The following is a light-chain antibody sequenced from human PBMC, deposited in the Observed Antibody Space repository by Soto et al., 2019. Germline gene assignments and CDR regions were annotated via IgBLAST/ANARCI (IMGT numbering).Light chain of an antibody. V-gene: IGLV2-14*03. CDR1: SSDIGGYNY. J-gene: IGLJ1*01. Sequence: QSVLTQPASVSGSPGQSITISCTGTSSDIGGYNYVSWYQQLPGKVPKLIIYDVSNRPSGVSDRFSGSKSGNAASLTISGLQAEDEADYYCSSYTSTSTLYVFGNGTKVTVL. CDR2: DVS. CDR3: SSYTSTSTLYV.